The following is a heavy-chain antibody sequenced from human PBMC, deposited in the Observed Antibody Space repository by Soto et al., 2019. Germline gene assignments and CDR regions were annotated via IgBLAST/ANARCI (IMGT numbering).Heavy chain of an antibody. CDR2: IYHSGST. Sequence: QLQLQESGSGLVKPSQILSLTCAVSGGSISSGGYSWSWIRQPPGKGLEWIGYIYHSGSTYYNPSLKSRVTISVDRSKNQFSLKLSYVTAADTAVYYCARAGGLGAVAADYWGQGTLVTVSS. J-gene: IGHJ4*02. D-gene: IGHD6-19*01. V-gene: IGHV4-30-2*01. CDR3: ARAGGLGAVAADY. CDR1: GGSISSGGYS.